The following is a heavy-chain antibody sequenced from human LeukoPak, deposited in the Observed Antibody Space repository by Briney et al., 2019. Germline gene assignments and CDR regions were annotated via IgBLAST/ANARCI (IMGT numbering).Heavy chain of an antibody. D-gene: IGHD1-26*01. CDR3: ALLGAPIDY. CDR2: IYSGGDT. V-gene: IGHV3-53*01. J-gene: IGHJ4*02. Sequence: GGSLRLSCAASGFIVSSNFMTWVRQAPGKGLEWVSIIYSGGDTYYADSVKGRFTISRDNSKNTLYLQLNSLRAEDTAVYYCALLGAPIDYWGQGTLVTVSS. CDR1: GFIVSSNF.